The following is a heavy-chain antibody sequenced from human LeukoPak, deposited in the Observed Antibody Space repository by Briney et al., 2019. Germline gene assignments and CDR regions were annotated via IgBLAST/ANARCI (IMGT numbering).Heavy chain of an antibody. CDR3: AKDRGPYGGVFDY. CDR1: GFTFSSYA. CDR2: ISGSGGST. V-gene: IGHV3-23*01. Sequence: SGRSLRLSCAASGFTFSSYAMSWVRQAPGKGLEWVSAISGSGGSTDYADSVKGRFTISRDNSKNTLYLQMNSLRAEDTAVYYCAKDRGPYGGVFDYWGQGTLVTVSS. D-gene: IGHD2-8*01. J-gene: IGHJ4*02.